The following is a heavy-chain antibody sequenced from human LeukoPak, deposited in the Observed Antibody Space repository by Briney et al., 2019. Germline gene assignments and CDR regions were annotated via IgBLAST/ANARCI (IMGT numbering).Heavy chain of an antibody. Sequence: SVKVSCKASGGTFSSYAISWVRQAPGQGLEWMGGIIPIFGTANYAQKFQGRVTITADESTSTAYMELSSLRSEDTAVYYCARESITIFGVVIENYYYGMDVWGQGTTVTVSS. J-gene: IGHJ6*02. CDR1: GGTFSSYA. CDR3: ARESITIFGVVIENYYYGMDV. CDR2: IIPIFGTA. D-gene: IGHD3-3*01. V-gene: IGHV1-69*01.